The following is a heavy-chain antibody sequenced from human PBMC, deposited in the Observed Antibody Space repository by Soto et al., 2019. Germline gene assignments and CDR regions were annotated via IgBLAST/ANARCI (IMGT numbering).Heavy chain of an antibody. CDR2: MNPNSGNT. CDR3: ARGGYDYDFWSGSTAFDI. J-gene: IGHJ3*02. CDR1: GYTFSSYD. Sequence: ASVKVSCKASGYTFSSYDMKWVRQATGQGQEWMGWMNPNSGNTGYAQKFQGRVTMTRNTSISTAYMELSSLRSEDTAVYYCARGGYDYDFWSGSTAFDIWGQGTMVTVSS. D-gene: IGHD3-3*01. V-gene: IGHV1-8*01.